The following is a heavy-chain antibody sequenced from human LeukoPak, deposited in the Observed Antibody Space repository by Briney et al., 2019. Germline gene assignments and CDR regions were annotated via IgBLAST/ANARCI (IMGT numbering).Heavy chain of an antibody. CDR2: FYYTGTI. D-gene: IGHD3-10*01. Sequence: SETLSLTCIVSGGSMSSTDHFWGWIRQPPGKGLEWFGSFYYTGTIFYSPSLESRGTISLDTSKNQFSLKIRSVTAADTVVYYCARQGVVPNKAGWYFDLWGRGALVTVSS. J-gene: IGHJ2*01. V-gene: IGHV4-39*01. CDR3: ARQGVVPNKAGWYFDL. CDR1: GGSMSSTDHF.